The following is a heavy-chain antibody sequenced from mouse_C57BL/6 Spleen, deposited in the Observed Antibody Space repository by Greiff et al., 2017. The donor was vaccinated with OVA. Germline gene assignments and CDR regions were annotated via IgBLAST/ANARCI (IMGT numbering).Heavy chain of an antibody. Sequence: DVKLQESGPELVKPGASVKIPCKASGYTFTDYNMDWVKQSHGKSLEWIGDINPNNGGTIYNQKFKGKATLTVDKSSSTAYMELRSLTSEDTAVYYCVITTVPPYWYFDVWGTGTTVTVSS. CDR2: INPNNGGT. J-gene: IGHJ1*03. D-gene: IGHD1-1*01. V-gene: IGHV1-18*01. CDR1: GYTFTDYN. CDR3: VITTVPPYWYFDV.